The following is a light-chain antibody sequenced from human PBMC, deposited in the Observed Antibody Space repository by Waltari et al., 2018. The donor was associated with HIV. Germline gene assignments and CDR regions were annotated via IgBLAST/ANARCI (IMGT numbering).Light chain of an antibody. V-gene: IGKV1-39*01. CDR3: QQSYSTACT. CDR2: AAS. J-gene: IGKJ3*01. CDR1: QSISSY. Sequence: DIQMTQSPSSLSASVGDRVTITCRASQSISSYLNWYQQKPGKAPQLLIYAASSLQSGVPSRFSGSGSGTDFTLTISSLQPEDFATYYCQQSYSTACTFGPGTIVDIK.